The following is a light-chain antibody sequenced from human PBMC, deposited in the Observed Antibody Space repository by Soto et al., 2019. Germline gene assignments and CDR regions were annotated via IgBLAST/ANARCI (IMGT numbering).Light chain of an antibody. CDR3: ALYMGSGIWV. CDR2: STN. Sequence: QTVVTQEPSFSVSPGRTVTLTCGLSSGSVSTSYYPSWYQQTPGQAPRTLIYSTNTRSSGVPDRFSGSILGNKADLTITGAQADDEADYYCALYMGSGIWVFGGGTKVTVL. V-gene: IGLV8-61*01. CDR1: SGSVSTSYY. J-gene: IGLJ3*02.